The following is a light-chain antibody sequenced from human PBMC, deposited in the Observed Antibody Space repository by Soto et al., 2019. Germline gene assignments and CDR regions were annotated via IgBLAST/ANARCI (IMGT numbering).Light chain of an antibody. V-gene: IGLV2-8*01. Sequence: SALTQPPSASGSPGQSVTISCTGASSDVGGYSYVSWYQQHPGKAPKLMIYEVSKRPSGVPDRFSGSKFGNTASLTVSGLQAEDEADYYCSSYGGSNNLVFGGGTKLTVL. CDR1: SSDVGGYSY. J-gene: IGLJ2*01. CDR2: EVS. CDR3: SSYGGSNNLV.